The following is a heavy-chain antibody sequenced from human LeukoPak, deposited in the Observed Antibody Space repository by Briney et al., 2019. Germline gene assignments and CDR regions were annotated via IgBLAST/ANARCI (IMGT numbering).Heavy chain of an antibody. D-gene: IGHD2-2*01. CDR1: GGSISSYC. V-gene: IGHV4-59*12. CDR2: MYYSGST. Sequence: PSETLSLTCTVSGGSISSYCWSWIRQPPGKGLEWIGYMYYSGSTNYNPSLKSRVTISVDTSKKQFSLRLSYVTAADTAVYYCARTRAYCSSDDCYGSPGYYHYGMDVWGQGTTVTVSS. CDR3: ARTRAYCSSDDCYGSPGYYHYGMDV. J-gene: IGHJ6*02.